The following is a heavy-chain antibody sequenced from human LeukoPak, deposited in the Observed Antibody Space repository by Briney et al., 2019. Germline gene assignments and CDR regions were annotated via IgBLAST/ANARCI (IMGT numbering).Heavy chain of an antibody. J-gene: IGHJ4*02. CDR1: GFTFSSYW. D-gene: IGHD2-15*01. CDR2: INSDGSST. Sequence: PGGSLRLSCAASGFTFSSYWMHWVRQAPGKWLAWVSRINSDGSSTSYADSVKGRFTISRDNSKSTLFLQMNSLRAEDTAVYYCAKRKLVAAGPFDYWGQGTLVTVSS. CDR3: AKRKLVAAGPFDY. V-gene: IGHV3-74*01.